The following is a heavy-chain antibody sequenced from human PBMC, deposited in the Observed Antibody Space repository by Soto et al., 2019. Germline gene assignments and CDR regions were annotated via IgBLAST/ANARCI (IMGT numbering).Heavy chain of an antibody. J-gene: IGHJ6*02. Sequence: PGGSLRLSCAASGFTFSYYWMDWVRQAPGKGLVWVSRIKTDGTSTTYADSVKGRFTTSRDNAKNTLYLQMNSLRAEDAAVYYCARGGYDWGRYYYYGLDVWGQGTTVTVSS. V-gene: IGHV3-74*01. D-gene: IGHD5-12*01. CDR2: IKTDGTST. CDR1: GFTFSYYW. CDR3: ARGGYDWGRYYYYGLDV.